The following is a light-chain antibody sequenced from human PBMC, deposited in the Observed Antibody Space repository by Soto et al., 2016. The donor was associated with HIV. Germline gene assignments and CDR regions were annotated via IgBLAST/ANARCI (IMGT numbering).Light chain of an antibody. CDR3: QVWDSSSDHVV. V-gene: IGLV3-21*03. CDR1: NIGSKT. CDR2: DDS. J-gene: IGLJ2*01. Sequence: SYELTQPPSVSVALGKTARITCGGNNIGSKTVHWSQQKPGQAPVLVVYDDSDRPSGIPERFSGSNSGNTATLTISRVEAGDEADYYCQVWDSSSDHVVFGGGTKLTVL.